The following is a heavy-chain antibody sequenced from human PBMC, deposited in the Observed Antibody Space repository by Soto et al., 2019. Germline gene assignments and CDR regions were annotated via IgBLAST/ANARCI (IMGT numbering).Heavy chain of an antibody. D-gene: IGHD6-13*01. CDR1: GGSFSGYY. CDR3: ARASAEQLNWFDP. Sequence: QVQLQQWGAGLLKPSETLSLTCAVCGGSFSGYYWSWIRQPPGKGLEWIGEINHSGSTNYNPSLKSRVTISVDTSKNQFSLKLSSVTAADTAVYYCARASAEQLNWFDPWGQGTLVTVSS. V-gene: IGHV4-34*01. CDR2: INHSGST. J-gene: IGHJ5*02.